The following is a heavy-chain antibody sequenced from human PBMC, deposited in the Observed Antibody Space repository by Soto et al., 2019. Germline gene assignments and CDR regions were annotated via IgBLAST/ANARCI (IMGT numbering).Heavy chain of an antibody. CDR2: IYHSGSS. CDR3: ARDLGGRYYYYYHGMDV. J-gene: IGHJ6*02. CDR1: GGSISSGDYY. D-gene: IGHD3-16*01. V-gene: IGHV4-30-4*01. Sequence: QVQLQESGPGLVKPSQTLSLTCTVSGGSISSGDYYWSWIRQPPGKGLEWIGYIYHSGSSYYNPSRKSLSSISVDTSKNQFSLRLRSVTAADTAVYYCARDLGGRYYYYYHGMDVWGQGTTVTVSS.